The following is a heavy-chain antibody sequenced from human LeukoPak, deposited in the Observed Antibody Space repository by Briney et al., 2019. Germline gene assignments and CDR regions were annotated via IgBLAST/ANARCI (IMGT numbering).Heavy chain of an antibody. CDR3: AKGVGWELPYDAFDI. J-gene: IGHJ3*02. D-gene: IGHD1-7*01. CDR2: ISGSGGST. V-gene: IGHV3-23*01. CDR1: GFTFSRHA. Sequence: GGSLRLSCAASGFTFSRHAMTWVRQAPGKGLEWVSGISGSGGSTYYADSVKGRFTISRDNSKNTLSLQMNSLRVEDTAIYYCAKGVGWELPYDAFDIWGQGTMVTVSS.